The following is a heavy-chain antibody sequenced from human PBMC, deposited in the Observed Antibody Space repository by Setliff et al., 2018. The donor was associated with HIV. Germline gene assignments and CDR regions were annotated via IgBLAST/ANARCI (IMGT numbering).Heavy chain of an antibody. CDR3: ARNPCSGGSWYSIPRNYYYSMDV. CDR1: GGSISSYY. CDR2: IYYSGST. Sequence: TLSLTCTVSGGSISSYYWSWIRQPPGKGLEWIGYIYYSGSTNYNPSLKSRVTISVDTSKNQFSLKLSSVTAADTAVYYCARNPCSGGSWYSIPRNYYYSMDVWGEGTTVTVSS. V-gene: IGHV4-59*01. D-gene: IGHD2-15*01. J-gene: IGHJ6*03.